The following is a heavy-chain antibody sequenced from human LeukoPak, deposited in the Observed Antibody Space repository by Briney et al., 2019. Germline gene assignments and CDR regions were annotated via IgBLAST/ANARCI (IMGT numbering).Heavy chain of an antibody. D-gene: IGHD3-22*01. CDR1: GGSFSGYY. CDR3: ARSGGYIDY. CDR2: INHSGST. Sequence: PSETLSLTCAAYGGSFSGYYWSWIRQPPGKGLEWIGEINHSGSTNYNPSLKSRVTISVDTSKNQFSLKLSSVTAADTAVYYCARSGGYIDYWGQGTLVTVSS. J-gene: IGHJ4*02. V-gene: IGHV4-34*01.